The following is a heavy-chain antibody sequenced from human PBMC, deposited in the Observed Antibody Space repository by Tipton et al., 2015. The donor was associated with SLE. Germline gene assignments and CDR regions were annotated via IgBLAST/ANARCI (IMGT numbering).Heavy chain of an antibody. J-gene: IGHJ3*02. V-gene: IGHV4-59*12. CDR1: GGSITSYY. Sequence: TLSLTCTVSGGSITSYYWSWIRQPPGKGLEWIGYIYYSGSTNYNPSLKSRVTISVDTSKNQFSLKLNSVTAADTAVYYCASLYGSGSGYAFDIWGQGTMVTVSS. D-gene: IGHD3-10*01. CDR3: ASLYGSGSGYAFDI. CDR2: IYYSGST.